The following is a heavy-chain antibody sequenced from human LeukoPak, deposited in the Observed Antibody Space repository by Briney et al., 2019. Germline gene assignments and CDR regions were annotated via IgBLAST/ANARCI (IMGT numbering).Heavy chain of an antibody. V-gene: IGHV4-59*01. J-gene: IGHJ4*02. CDR2: IYYSGST. CDR3: ARLSRMMRTPTLDY. CDR1: GGSISSYY. D-gene: IGHD3-16*01. Sequence: SETLSLTCTVSGGSISSYYWSWIRQPPGKGLEWIGYIYYSGSTNYNPSLKSRVTISVDTSKNQFSLKLSSVTAADTAVYYCARLSRMMRTPTLDYWGQGTLVTVS.